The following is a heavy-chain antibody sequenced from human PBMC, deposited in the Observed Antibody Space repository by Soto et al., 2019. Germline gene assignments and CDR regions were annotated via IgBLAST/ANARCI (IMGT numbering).Heavy chain of an antibody. CDR1: GFTFSSYS. V-gene: IGHV3-48*02. D-gene: IGHD6-13*01. CDR2: ITSSGTTV. CDR3: ARGSSNWAYYFAF. Sequence: EVPLVESGGGLVQPGGSLRLSCAASGFTFSSYSLNWVRQAPGKGLEWVSYITSSGTTVYYADSVRGRFTISRDSAKNSRYLQMNSLRDDDTAVYYCARGSSNWAYYFAFWGQGTLVTVSS. J-gene: IGHJ4*02.